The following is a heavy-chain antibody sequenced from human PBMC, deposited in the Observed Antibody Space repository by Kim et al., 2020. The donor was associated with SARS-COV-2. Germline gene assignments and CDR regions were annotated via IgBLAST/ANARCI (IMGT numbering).Heavy chain of an antibody. CDR3: ARVRDIVVVPAAMRFNDAFDI. D-gene: IGHD2-2*01. J-gene: IGHJ3*02. Sequence: ASVKVSCKASGYTFTSYYMHWVRQAPGQGLEWMGIINPSGGSTSYAQKFQGRVTMTRDTSTSTVYMELSSLRSEDTAVYYCARVRDIVVVPAAMRFNDAFDIWGQGTMVTVSS. CDR1: GYTFTSYY. CDR2: INPSGGST. V-gene: IGHV1-46*01.